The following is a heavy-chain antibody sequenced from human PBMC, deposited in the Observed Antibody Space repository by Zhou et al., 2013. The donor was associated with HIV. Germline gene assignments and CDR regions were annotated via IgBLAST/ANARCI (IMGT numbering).Heavy chain of an antibody. J-gene: IGHJ1*01. V-gene: IGHV1-2*02. Sequence: QVQLVQSGTEVKKPGASVKVSCKASGYTFSDYYINWVRQAPGQDLEWMAWINTNTGATKYAEKFQGRVSLTRYTSISTAYMEVTSLTSDDTAIYYCARGGSHYHPPEYFHHWGQGTLVSVSS. CDR3: ARGGSHYHPPEYFHH. CDR2: INTNTGAT. CDR1: GYTFSDYY. D-gene: IGHD1-26*01.